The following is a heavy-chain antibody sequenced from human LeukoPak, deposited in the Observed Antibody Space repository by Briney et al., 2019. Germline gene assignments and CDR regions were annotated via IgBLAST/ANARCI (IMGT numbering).Heavy chain of an antibody. D-gene: IGHD6-19*01. J-gene: IGHJ5*02. CDR2: INHSGST. CDR3: ARDTGIAVAGGFDP. CDR1: GGSFSGYY. V-gene: IGHV4-34*01. Sequence: SETLSLTCAVYGGSFSGYYWSWIRQPPGKGLEWIGEINHSGSTNYNPSLKSRVTISVDTSKNQFSLKLSSVTAADTAVYYCARDTGIAVAGGFDPWGQGTLVTVSS.